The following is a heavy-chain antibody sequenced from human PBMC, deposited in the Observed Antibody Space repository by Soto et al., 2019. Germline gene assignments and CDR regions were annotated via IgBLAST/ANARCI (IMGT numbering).Heavy chain of an antibody. Sequence: SVKVSCKASGGTFSSYAISWVRQAPGQGLEWMGGIIPISGTANYAQKFQGRVTITADESTSTAYMELSSLRSEDTAVYYCARSISTKYCSSTSCYGYYYYGMDVWGQGTTVTVSS. CDR2: IIPISGTA. D-gene: IGHD2-2*01. J-gene: IGHJ6*02. V-gene: IGHV1-69*13. CDR3: ARSISTKYCSSTSCYGYYYYGMDV. CDR1: GGTFSSYA.